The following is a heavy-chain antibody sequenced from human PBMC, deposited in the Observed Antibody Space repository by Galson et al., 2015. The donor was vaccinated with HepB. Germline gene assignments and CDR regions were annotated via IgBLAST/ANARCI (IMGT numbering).Heavy chain of an antibody. V-gene: IGHV3-33*01. D-gene: IGHD2-2*02. CDR1: GFTFSSYG. J-gene: IGHJ4*02. CDR2: IWYDGSNK. CDR3: ARERYCSSTSCYTLGY. Sequence: SLRLSCAASGFTFSSYGMHWVRQAPGKGLEWVAVIWYDGSNKYYAGSVKGRFTISRDNSKNTLYLQMNSLRAEDTAVYYCARERYCSSTSCYTLGYWGQGTLVTVSS.